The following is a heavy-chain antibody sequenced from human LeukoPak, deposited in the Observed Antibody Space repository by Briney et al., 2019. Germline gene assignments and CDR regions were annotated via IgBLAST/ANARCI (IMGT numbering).Heavy chain of an antibody. D-gene: IGHD1-1*01. CDR3: ARTKVQLETWFDP. CDR1: GGTFSSYA. Sequence: EASVKVSCKASGGTFSSYAISWVRQAPGQGLEWMGRIIPILGIANYAQEFQGRVTITADKSTSTAYMELSSLRSEDTAVYYCARTKVQLETWFDPWGQGTLVTVSS. V-gene: IGHV1-69*04. CDR2: IIPILGIA. J-gene: IGHJ5*02.